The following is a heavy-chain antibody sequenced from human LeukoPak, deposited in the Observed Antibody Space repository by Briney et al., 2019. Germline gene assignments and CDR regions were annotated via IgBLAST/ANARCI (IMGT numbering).Heavy chain of an antibody. CDR2: ISAYNGNT. J-gene: IGHJ4*02. CDR3: ARDRTGRIINFDF. Sequence: ASVKVSCKASGGTFSSYAISWVRQAPGQGLEWMGWISAYNGNTNYAQKFQGRVTMTTDTSTSTAYMEAMSLRFDDTAVYYCARDRTGRIINFDFWGQGTLVTVSS. CDR1: GGTFSSYA. V-gene: IGHV1-18*01. D-gene: IGHD1-14*01.